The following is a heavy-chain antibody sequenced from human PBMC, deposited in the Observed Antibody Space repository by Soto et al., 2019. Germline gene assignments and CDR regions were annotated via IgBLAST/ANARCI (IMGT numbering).Heavy chain of an antibody. V-gene: IGHV1-8*01. CDR3: ARESVGWFDP. Sequence: QVQLMQSGAEVKRPGASVNVSCKASGYAFTSYDINWVRQATGQGLEWMGWMNPNSGNTGYAQKFQGRVTMTSNTSISTAYMELSSLRSEDTAVYYCARESVGWFDPWGQGTLVTVSS. J-gene: IGHJ5*02. CDR2: MNPNSGNT. CDR1: GYAFTSYD. D-gene: IGHD1-26*01.